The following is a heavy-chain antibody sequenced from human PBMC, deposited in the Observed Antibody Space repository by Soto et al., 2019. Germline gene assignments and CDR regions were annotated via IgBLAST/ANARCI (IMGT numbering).Heavy chain of an antibody. CDR1: GGSISSSSYY. CDR3: ARQEYRDYYYYLAV. CDR2: IYYSGST. Sequence: SETLSLTCTVSGGSISSSSYYWGWIRQPPGKGLEWIGSIYYSGSTYYNPSLKSRVTISVDTSKNQFSLKLSSVTAADTAVYYCARQEYRDYYYYLAVRAKGTTVPVSS. D-gene: IGHD2-2*02. V-gene: IGHV4-39*01. J-gene: IGHJ6*03.